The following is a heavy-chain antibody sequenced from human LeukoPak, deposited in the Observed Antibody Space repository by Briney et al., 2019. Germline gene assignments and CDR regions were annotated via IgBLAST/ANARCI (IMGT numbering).Heavy chain of an antibody. CDR2: MNPNSGNT. Sequence: ASVKVSCKASGYTFTSYDINWVRQATGQGGEWMGWMNPNSGNTGYAQKFQGRVTMTRNTSISTAYIELSSLRSEDTAVYYCARGSRVVVPAAIPDYWGQGTLVTVSS. J-gene: IGHJ4*02. V-gene: IGHV1-8*01. CDR1: GYTFTSYD. CDR3: ARGSRVVVPAAIPDY. D-gene: IGHD2-2*02.